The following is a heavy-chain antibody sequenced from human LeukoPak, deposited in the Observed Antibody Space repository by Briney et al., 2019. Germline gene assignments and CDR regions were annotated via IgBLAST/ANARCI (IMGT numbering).Heavy chain of an antibody. J-gene: IGHJ6*03. Sequence: SETLSLTCTVSGGSISSYYWSWIRQPPGKGLEWIGYIYYSGSTNYKPSLKSRVTISVDTSKNQFSLKLSSVTAADTAVYYCAREVVPAARNDYYYYMDVWGKGTTVTVSS. D-gene: IGHD2-2*01. CDR3: AREVVPAARNDYYYYMDV. CDR2: IYYSGST. V-gene: IGHV4-59*01. CDR1: GGSISSYY.